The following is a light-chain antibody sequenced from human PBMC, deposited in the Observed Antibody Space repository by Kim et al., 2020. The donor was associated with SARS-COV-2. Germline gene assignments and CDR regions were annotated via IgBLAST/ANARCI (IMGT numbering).Light chain of an antibody. Sequence: PGQTARITCGGDNIGDYRVHWYQQKPGQAPLLVIYYDTDRPSGIPERFSGSNFGTTVTLTISSVEAGDEADYYCQVWHTGGDRVVFGGGTQLTVL. CDR2: YDT. V-gene: IGLV3-21*01. J-gene: IGLJ2*01. CDR3: QVWHTGGDRVV. CDR1: NIGDYR.